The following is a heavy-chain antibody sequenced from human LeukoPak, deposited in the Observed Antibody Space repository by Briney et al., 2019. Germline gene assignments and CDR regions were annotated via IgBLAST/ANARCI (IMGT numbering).Heavy chain of an antibody. V-gene: IGHV4-4*07. J-gene: IGHJ5*02. CDR2: IYNGVII. CDR3: ARDSGTTGGVKFDP. CDR1: GDSISRYY. D-gene: IGHD3-16*01. Sequence: SETLSLTCTVSGDSISRYYWSWVRQPAGEGLEWIGRIYNGVIITYNPSLKSRVTMSIDTSNNQFSLRLRFVTAADTAVYYCARDSGTTGGVKFDPWGQGTLVTVSS.